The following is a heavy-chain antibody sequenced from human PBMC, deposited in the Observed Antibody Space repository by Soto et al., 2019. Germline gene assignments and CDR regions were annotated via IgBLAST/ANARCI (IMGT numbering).Heavy chain of an antibody. CDR1: GGSITSSSHY. D-gene: IGHD6-6*01. CDR3: ARSSITPRLFMYPFDY. Sequence: SETLSLTCTVSGGSITSSSHYWGWIRQPPGKGLECIGNIYYDGNTYYNPSLKSRVTISLDTSKNQFSLRLKSVTAADTAVYYCARSSITPRLFMYPFDYWGQGTLVTVSS. J-gene: IGHJ4*02. V-gene: IGHV4-39*01. CDR2: IYYDGNT.